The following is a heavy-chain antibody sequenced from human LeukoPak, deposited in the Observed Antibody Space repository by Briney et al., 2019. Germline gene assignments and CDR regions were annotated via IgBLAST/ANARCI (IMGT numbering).Heavy chain of an antibody. CDR3: ARRGRLRSYNDY. J-gene: IGHJ4*02. D-gene: IGHD1-26*01. CDR2: IFYSGTT. CDR1: GGSISSSNYY. Sequence: SKTLSLTCTVSGGSISSSNYYWGWVRQPPGKGLEWIGCIFYSGTTYYNPSLESRVTLSVDTSKNQFSLILRSVTAADTAVYYCARRGRLRSYNDYWGQGTLVTVSS. V-gene: IGHV4-39*01.